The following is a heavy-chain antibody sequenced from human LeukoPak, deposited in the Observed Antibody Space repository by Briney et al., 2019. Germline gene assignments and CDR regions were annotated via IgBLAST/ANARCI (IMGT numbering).Heavy chain of an antibody. J-gene: IGHJ4*02. D-gene: IGHD4-17*01. V-gene: IGHV3-48*03. CDR3: AREDDYGDSLVAY. CDR1: GFVFSGYE. CDR2: ISTTGRTL. Sequence: PGGSLRLSCAASGFVFSGYEMNWVRQAPGKGLEWISSISTTGRTLNYADSVKGRFTISRDNAKNSLYLQMNSLSAEDTAVYYCAREDDYGDSLVAYWGQGTLVTVSS.